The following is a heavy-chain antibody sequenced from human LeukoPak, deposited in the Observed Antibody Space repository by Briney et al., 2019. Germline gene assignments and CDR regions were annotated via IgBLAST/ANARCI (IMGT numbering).Heavy chain of an antibody. Sequence: GGSLRLSCAASGFTFSSYTMNWVRQAPGKGLEWVSSISSSSNYIYYADSVKGRFTISRDNAKNSLFLQMNSPRAEDTAVYYCAREQRLQLKSGSDYWGQGTLVTVSS. CDR2: ISSSSNYI. D-gene: IGHD6-25*01. CDR3: AREQRLQLKSGSDY. V-gene: IGHV3-21*01. J-gene: IGHJ4*02. CDR1: GFTFSSYT.